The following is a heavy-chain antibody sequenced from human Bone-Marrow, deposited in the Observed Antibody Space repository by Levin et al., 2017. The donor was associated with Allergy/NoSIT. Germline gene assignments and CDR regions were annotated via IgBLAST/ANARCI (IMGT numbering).Heavy chain of an antibody. Sequence: PGGSLRLSCAASGFTVSNNYMTWVRQAPGEGLEWVSIISSGGSIYYADSVKGRFTISRDNSKNTLYLQMNSLRDEDTAVYFCARGRGFLIDYWGQGTLVTVSS. CDR2: ISSGGSI. J-gene: IGHJ4*02. D-gene: IGHD5-24*01. V-gene: IGHV3-53*01. CDR3: ARGRGFLIDY. CDR1: GFTVSNNY.